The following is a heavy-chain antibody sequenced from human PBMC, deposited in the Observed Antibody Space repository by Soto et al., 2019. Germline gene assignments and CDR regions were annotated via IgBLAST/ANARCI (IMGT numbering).Heavy chain of an antibody. Sequence: EVQLLESGGRLVQPGGSLRLSCVASGVTFSSYAMSWVRQAPGKGLEWVSAISGSGGTTFYADSVKGRFPISRDNSNNTLHLQMSSLRAEETALYFCAKQRAGFGSGSDTYYFDSWGQGTLVTVSS. CDR2: ISGSGGTT. V-gene: IGHV3-23*01. CDR3: AKQRAGFGSGSDTYYFDS. CDR1: GVTFSSYA. D-gene: IGHD3-10*01. J-gene: IGHJ4*02.